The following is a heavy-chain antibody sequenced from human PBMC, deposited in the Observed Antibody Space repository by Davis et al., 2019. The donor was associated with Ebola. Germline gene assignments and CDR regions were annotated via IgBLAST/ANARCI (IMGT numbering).Heavy chain of an antibody. Sequence: ASVKVSCKASGYTFTSYGISWVRQAPGQGLEWMGWISAYNGNTNYAQKLQGRVTMTTDTSTSTAYMELRSLRSDDTAVYYCARPYYYDSSGYDLTGFDYWGQGTLVTVSS. V-gene: IGHV1-18*01. CDR2: ISAYNGNT. D-gene: IGHD3-22*01. J-gene: IGHJ4*02. CDR1: GYTFTSYG. CDR3: ARPYYYDSSGYDLTGFDY.